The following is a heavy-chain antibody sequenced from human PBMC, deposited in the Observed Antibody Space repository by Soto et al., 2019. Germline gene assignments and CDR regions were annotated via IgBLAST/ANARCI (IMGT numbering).Heavy chain of an antibody. J-gene: IGHJ6*02. CDR1: GGSISSGNYY. CDR2: IYYSGST. Sequence: QVQLQESGPGLVKPSQTLSLTCTVSGGSISSGNYYWNWIRQHPGKGLEWMGYIYYSGSTSYNPSLKSRVTISVDKPKNQFSLKLTSVTAADTAVYYCARDHRFGSQGGMDVWGQGTTVTVSS. D-gene: IGHD3-10*01. CDR3: ARDHRFGSQGGMDV. V-gene: IGHV4-31*03.